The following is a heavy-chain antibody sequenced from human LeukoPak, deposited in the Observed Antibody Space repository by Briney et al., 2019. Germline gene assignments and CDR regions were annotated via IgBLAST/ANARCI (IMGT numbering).Heavy chain of an antibody. D-gene: IGHD5-18*01. CDR1: GGSFSGYY. CDR3: ARGRGYSYVGYYYYGMDV. J-gene: IGHJ6*02. V-gene: IGHV4-34*01. Sequence: SETLSLTCAVYGGSFSGYYWSWIRQPPGKGLEWIGEINHSGSTNYNPSLKSRVTISVDTSKNQFSLKLSSVTAADTAVYYCARGRGYSYVGYYYYGMDVRGQGTTVTVSS. CDR2: INHSGST.